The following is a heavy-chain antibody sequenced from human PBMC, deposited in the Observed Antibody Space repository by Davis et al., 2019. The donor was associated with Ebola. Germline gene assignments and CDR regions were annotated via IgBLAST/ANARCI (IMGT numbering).Heavy chain of an antibody. CDR1: GGSISSSSYY. V-gene: IGHV4-39*07. Sequence: MPSETLSLTCTVSGGSISSSSYYWGWIRQPPGKGLEWIGSIYYSGSTYYNPSLKSRVTISVDTSKNQFSLKLSSVTAADTAVYYCARDLLWFGELSSGWYFDLWGRGTLVTVSS. J-gene: IGHJ2*01. D-gene: IGHD3-10*01. CDR3: ARDLLWFGELSSGWYFDL. CDR2: IYYSGST.